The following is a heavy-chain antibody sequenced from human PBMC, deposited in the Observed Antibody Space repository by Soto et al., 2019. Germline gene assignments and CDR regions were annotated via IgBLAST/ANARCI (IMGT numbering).Heavy chain of an antibody. CDR3: ARLGSGYYAVSYYYYYYLAV. CDR2: IYYSGST. Sequence: SETLSLTCTVSGVSISSYYWSWIRQPPGKGLEWIGYIYYSGSTNYNPSLKSRVTISVDTSKNQFSLKLSSVTAADTAVYYCARLGSGYYAVSYYYYYYLAVPGKGTTVTVSS. V-gene: IGHV4-59*08. J-gene: IGHJ6*03. D-gene: IGHD5-12*01. CDR1: GVSISSYY.